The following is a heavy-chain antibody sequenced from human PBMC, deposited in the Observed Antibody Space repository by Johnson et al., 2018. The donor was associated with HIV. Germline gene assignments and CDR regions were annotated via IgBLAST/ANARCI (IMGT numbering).Heavy chain of an antibody. CDR1: GFTFSSYA. V-gene: IGHV3-30-3*01. CDR3: AGEVVAAEGAGAFDI. J-gene: IGHJ3*02. CDR2: ISYDGSNK. D-gene: IGHD2-15*01. Sequence: QVQLVESGGGVVQPGRSLRLSCAASGFTFSSYAMHWVRQAPGKGLEWVAVISYDGSNKYYADSVKGRFTISRDNSKNTLYLQMNSLRAEDTAVYYCAGEVVAAEGAGAFDIWGQGTMVTVTS.